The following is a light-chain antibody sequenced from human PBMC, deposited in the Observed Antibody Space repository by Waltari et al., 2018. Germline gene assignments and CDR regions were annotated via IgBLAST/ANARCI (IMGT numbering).Light chain of an antibody. CDR3: SSYAGSNNLV. V-gene: IGLV2-8*01. CDR2: EVS. CDR1: SSDVGAYAY. Sequence: QSALTQPPSASGSPGQSVTISCTGTSSDVGAYAYVSWYQHHTGKAPKLLISEVSKRPSGVPDRFSGSRSGNTASLTVSGLQAEDEADYYCSSYAGSNNLVFGGGTKLTVL. J-gene: IGLJ2*01.